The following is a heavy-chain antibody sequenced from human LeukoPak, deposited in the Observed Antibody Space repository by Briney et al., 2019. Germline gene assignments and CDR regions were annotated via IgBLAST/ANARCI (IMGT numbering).Heavy chain of an antibody. J-gene: IGHJ3*02. Sequence: GGSLRLSCAASGFTFSSYEMNWVRQAPGKGLEWVSSISSSSSYIYYADSVKGRFTISRDNAKNSLYLQMNSLRAEDTAVYYCAGDIEGGAFDIWGQGTMVTVSS. CDR3: AGDIEGGAFDI. CDR1: GFTFSSYE. V-gene: IGHV3-21*01. D-gene: IGHD3-16*01. CDR2: ISSSSSYI.